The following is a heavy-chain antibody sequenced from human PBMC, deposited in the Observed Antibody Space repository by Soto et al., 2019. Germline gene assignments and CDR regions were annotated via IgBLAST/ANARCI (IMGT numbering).Heavy chain of an antibody. D-gene: IGHD1-26*01. V-gene: IGHV1-2*04. CDR1: GYTFTGYY. J-gene: IGHJ4*02. CDR3: ARDPYSYATNSSLYYFDY. Sequence: ASVKVSCKASGYTFTGYYMHWVRQAPGQGLEWMGWINPNSGGTNYAQKFQGWVTMTRDTSISTAYMELSRLRSDDTAVYYCARDPYSYATNSSLYYFDYWGQGTLVTVSS. CDR2: INPNSGGT.